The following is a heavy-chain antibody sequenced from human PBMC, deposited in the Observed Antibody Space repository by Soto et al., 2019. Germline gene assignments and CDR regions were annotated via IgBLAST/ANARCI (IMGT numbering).Heavy chain of an antibody. CDR3: ASGTNGALFVY. Sequence: PGGSLRLSCATSGFTFNTNGMHWVRQAPGKGLEWVAFIWYDGSNQYYTDSVKGRFTISRDDSTNTLFLQMNSLRADDTGVYYCASGTNGALFVYWGQGILVTVSS. CDR1: GFTFNTNG. J-gene: IGHJ4*02. CDR2: IWYDGSNQ. V-gene: IGHV3-33*02. D-gene: IGHD2-8*01.